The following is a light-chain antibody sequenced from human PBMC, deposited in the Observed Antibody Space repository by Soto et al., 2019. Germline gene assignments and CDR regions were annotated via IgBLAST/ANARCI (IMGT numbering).Light chain of an antibody. CDR3: FSYTSSGTYV. CDR2: EVS. J-gene: IGLJ1*01. Sequence: QSALTQPASVPGSPGQSITISCTGTSSDVGNYKYVSWYQRHPGKAPKLMIYEVSNRPSGVSNRFSGSKSGNTASLTISGLQAEDETDYYCFSYTSSGTYVFGTGTKVTVL. CDR1: SSDVGNYKY. V-gene: IGLV2-14*01.